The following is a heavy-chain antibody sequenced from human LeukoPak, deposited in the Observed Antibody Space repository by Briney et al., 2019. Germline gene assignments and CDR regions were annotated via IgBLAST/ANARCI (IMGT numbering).Heavy chain of an antibody. Sequence: GGSLRLSCAASGFTFSTFAMSWVRQDPGRGLEWVSSITGAGDTTFYPESVKGRFTISRDNSKNTLYLQMNSLRVEDTALYFCVRDRNYYEALQRSYWGQGALVTVSS. D-gene: IGHD3-3*01. CDR1: GFTFSTFA. CDR3: VRDRNYYEALQRSY. CDR2: ITGAGDTT. J-gene: IGHJ4*02. V-gene: IGHV3-23*01.